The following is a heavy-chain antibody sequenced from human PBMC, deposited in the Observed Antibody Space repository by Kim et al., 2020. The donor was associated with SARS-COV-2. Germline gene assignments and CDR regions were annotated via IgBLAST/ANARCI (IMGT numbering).Heavy chain of an antibody. J-gene: IGHJ6*02. Sequence: SETLSLTCTVSGGSISSGGYYWSWIRQHPGKGLEWIGYIYYSGSTYYNPSLKSRVTISVDTSKNQFSPKLSSVTAADTAVYYCARARGSITIFGVAPPGYYYYGMDVWGQGTTVTVSS. D-gene: IGHD3-3*01. CDR1: GGSISSGGYY. CDR2: IYYSGST. CDR3: ARARGSITIFGVAPPGYYYYGMDV. V-gene: IGHV4-31*03.